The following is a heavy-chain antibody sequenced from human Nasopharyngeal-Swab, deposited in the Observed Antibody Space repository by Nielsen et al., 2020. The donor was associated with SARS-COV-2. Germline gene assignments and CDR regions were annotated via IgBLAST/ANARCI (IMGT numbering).Heavy chain of an antibody. CDR1: GYTFTSYG. CDR3: ARSRRYYGSGSYYYYYYGMDV. J-gene: IGHJ6*02. V-gene: IGHV1-18*01. D-gene: IGHD3-10*01. CDR2: ISAYNGNT. Sequence: ASVNVSCKASGYTFTSYGISWVRQAPGQGLEWMGWISAYNGNTIYAQKLQGRVTMTTDTSTSTAYMELRSLRSDDTAVYYCARSRRYYGSGSYYYYYYGMDVWGQGTTVTVSS.